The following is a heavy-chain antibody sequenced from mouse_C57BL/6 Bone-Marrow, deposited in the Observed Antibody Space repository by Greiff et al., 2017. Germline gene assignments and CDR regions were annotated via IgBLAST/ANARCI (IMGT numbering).Heavy chain of an antibody. D-gene: IGHD4-1*01. CDR2: ICSGSSTL. V-gene: IGHV5-17*01. J-gene: IGHJ3*01. CDR1: GFTFSDYG. Sequence: EVKLVESGGGLVKPGGSLTLSCAASGFTFSDYGMHWVRQAPEKGLEWVAYICSGSSTLYYADTVKGRFTISRDNAKNTLFLQMPSLRSEDTAMYYCARGPNWSWFAYWGQGTLVTVSA. CDR3: ARGPNWSWFAY.